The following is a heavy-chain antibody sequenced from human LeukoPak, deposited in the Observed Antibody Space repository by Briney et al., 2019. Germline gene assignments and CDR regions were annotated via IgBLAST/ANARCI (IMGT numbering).Heavy chain of an antibody. V-gene: IGHV3-11*01. D-gene: IGHD3-22*01. J-gene: IGHJ4*02. CDR1: GFTFSDYY. Sequence: GGSLRLSCAASGFTFSDYYMSWIRQAPGKGLEWVSYISSSGSSIYYADPVKGRFTISRDNAKNSLYLQMNSLRAEDTAVYYCARDGEFYYDRSSYWGQGSLVTVSS. CDR2: ISSSGSSI. CDR3: ARDGEFYYDRSSY.